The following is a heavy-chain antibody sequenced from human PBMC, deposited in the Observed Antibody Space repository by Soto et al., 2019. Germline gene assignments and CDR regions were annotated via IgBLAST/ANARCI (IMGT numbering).Heavy chain of an antibody. D-gene: IGHD2-2*01. CDR2: INPSGGST. V-gene: IGHV1-46*01. J-gene: IGHJ6*02. Sequence: ASVKVSCKASGYTFTSYYMHWVRQAPGQGLEWMGIINPSGGSTSYAQKIQGRVTMTRDTSTSTVYMELSSLRSEDKAVYYCGIDIVVVPAAMVLGRYYYYGMDVWGQGTTVTVSS. CDR3: GIDIVVVPAAMVLGRYYYYGMDV. CDR1: GYTFTSYY.